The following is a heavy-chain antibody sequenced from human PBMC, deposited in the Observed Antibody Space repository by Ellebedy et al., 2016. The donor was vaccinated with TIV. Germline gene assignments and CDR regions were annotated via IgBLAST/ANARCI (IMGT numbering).Heavy chain of an antibody. CDR1: GYTFSLYI. D-gene: IGHD1-26*01. J-gene: IGHJ5*02. V-gene: IGHV1-3*04. CDR2: INTANGNT. Sequence: AASVKVSCKASGYTFSLYIMHWVRQAPGQSLEWMGWINTANGNTRYSETFQDRVTITRDTSASTVYMELRSLRSEDTAVYYCARESVDIGFVVGAAGFDPWGQGTLVTVSS. CDR3: ARESVDIGFVVGAAGFDP.